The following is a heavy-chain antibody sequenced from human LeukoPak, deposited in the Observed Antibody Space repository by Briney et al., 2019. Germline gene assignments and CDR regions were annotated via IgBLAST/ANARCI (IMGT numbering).Heavy chain of an antibody. Sequence: GRSLRLSCTASGFTFGDYAMSWVRQAPGKGLEWVGFIRSKAYGGTTEYAASVKGRFTISRDESKSIAYLQMNSLKTEDTAVYYCTRAGVVVVISFDYWGQGTLVTVSS. CDR2: IRSKAYGGTT. CDR1: GFTFGDYA. V-gene: IGHV3-49*04. J-gene: IGHJ4*02. CDR3: TRAGVVVVISFDY. D-gene: IGHD3-22*01.